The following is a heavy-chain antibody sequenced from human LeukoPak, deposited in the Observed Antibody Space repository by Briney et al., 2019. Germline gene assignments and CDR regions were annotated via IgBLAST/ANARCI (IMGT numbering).Heavy chain of an antibody. CDR1: GFTVSSNY. J-gene: IGHJ4*02. CDR3: ARDHSGYLTYYFDY. V-gene: IGHV3-53*01. Sequence: GGSLRLSCAASGFTVSSNYMSWVRQAPGKGLEWVSVIYSGGSTYYADSVKGRFTISRDNSKNTLYLQMNSLRAEDTAVYYCARDHSGYLTYYFDYWGQGTLVTVSS. D-gene: IGHD3-22*01. CDR2: IYSGGST.